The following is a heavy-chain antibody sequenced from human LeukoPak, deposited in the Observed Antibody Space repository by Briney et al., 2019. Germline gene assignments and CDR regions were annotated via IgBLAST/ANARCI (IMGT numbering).Heavy chain of an antibody. CDR1: GGTFSSYA. V-gene: IGHV1-69*13. CDR2: IIPIFGTA. Sequence: ASVKVSCKASGGTFSSYAISWVRQAPGQGLEWMGGIIPIFGTANYAQKLQGRVTITADESTSTAYMELSRLRSDDTAVYYCARGGRQLGFFDYWGQGTLVTVSS. J-gene: IGHJ4*02. D-gene: IGHD6-13*01. CDR3: ARGGRQLGFFDY.